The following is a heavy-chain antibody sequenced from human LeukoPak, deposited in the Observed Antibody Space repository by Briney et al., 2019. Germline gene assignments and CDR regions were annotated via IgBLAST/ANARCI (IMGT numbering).Heavy chain of an antibody. CDR1: GYTFTGYY. V-gene: IGHV1-18*04. CDR2: ISPYNGNT. CDR3: AREAPSGGQWLAYFDY. Sequence: ASVKVSCKASGYTFTGYYMHWVRQAPGQGLEWMGWISPYNGNTKYAQNLQGRVTMTTETSTSTAYMELRSLRSDDTAVYYCAREAPSGGQWLAYFDYWGPGTLVTVSS. J-gene: IGHJ4*02. D-gene: IGHD6-19*01.